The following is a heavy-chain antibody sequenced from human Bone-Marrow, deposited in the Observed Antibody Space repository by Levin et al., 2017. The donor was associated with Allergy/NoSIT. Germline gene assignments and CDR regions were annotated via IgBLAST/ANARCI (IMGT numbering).Heavy chain of an antibody. CDR2: ISSSGTTI. J-gene: IGHJ6*02. CDR3: ARGIEGSQNYYYYGMDV. CDR1: GFTFSDYY. V-gene: IGHV3-11*01. Sequence: GESLKISCAASGFTFSDYYMSWIRQAPGKGLEWVSYISSSGTTIFYADSLKGRFTISRDNAKNSLCLQMNSLRADDTAVYYCARGIEGSQNYYYYGMDVWGQGTTVTVSS.